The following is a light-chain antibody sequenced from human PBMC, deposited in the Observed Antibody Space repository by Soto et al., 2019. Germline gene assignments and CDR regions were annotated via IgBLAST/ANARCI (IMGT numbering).Light chain of an antibody. Sequence: SALTQPASVSGSPGQSITISCTGTSGDIGSYNRVSWYQQHPGKAPQLIIYEVTDRPSGVSHRFSGSKSGNTASLTISGRQAEDEDEYYCSSYTNINTRACVFGTGTKVTVL. V-gene: IGLV2-14*01. CDR3: SSYTNINTRACV. J-gene: IGLJ1*01. CDR2: EVT. CDR1: SGDIGSYNR.